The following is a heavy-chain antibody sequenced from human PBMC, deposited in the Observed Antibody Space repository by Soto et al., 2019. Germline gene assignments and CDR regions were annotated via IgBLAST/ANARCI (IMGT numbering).Heavy chain of an antibody. D-gene: IGHD4-17*01. CDR2: INSDGSST. CDR1: GFTFSSYW. J-gene: IGHJ6*02. Sequence: GGSLRLSCAASGFTFSSYWMHWVRQAPGKGLVWASRINSDGSSTSYADSVKGRFTISRDNAKNTLYLQMNSLRAEDTAVYYCASDYGFGMDVWGQGTTVTASS. V-gene: IGHV3-74*01. CDR3: ASDYGFGMDV.